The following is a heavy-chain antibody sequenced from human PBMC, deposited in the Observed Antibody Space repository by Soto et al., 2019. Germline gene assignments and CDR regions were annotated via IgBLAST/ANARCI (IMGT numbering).Heavy chain of an antibody. V-gene: IGHV2-5*02. CDR3: VQSRCGGDCLQSYSSHYYYGMDV. CDR2: IYSDDDK. J-gene: IGHJ6*02. D-gene: IGHD2-21*02. CDR1: GFSLSTSGVG. Sequence: QITLKESGPTLVKPTQTLTLTCTFSGFSLSTSGVGVGWIRQPPGKALEWLALIYSDDDKRYSPSLKSRLTITKDTSKNQVVLTMTNMDPVDTATYYCVQSRCGGDCLQSYSSHYYYGMDVWGQGTTVTVSS.